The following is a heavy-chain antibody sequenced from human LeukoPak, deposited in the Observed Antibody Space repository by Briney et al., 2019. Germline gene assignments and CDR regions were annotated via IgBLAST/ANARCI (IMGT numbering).Heavy chain of an antibody. D-gene: IGHD1-1*01. CDR3: TRTSPGIPLDF. CDR2: ISHSGRT. CDR1: GVSFTGYY. Sequence: ASETLSLTCAVSGVSFTGYYWSWIRQPPGKGPEWIGEISHSGRTAYNPFLKSRVAISLDTSKNQFSLKLSFVSAADTAVYYCTRTSPGIPLDFWGQGTLVTVSS. V-gene: IGHV4-34*01. J-gene: IGHJ4*02.